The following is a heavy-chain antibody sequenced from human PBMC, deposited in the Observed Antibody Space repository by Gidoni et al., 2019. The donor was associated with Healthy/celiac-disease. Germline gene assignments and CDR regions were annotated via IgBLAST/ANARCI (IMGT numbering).Heavy chain of an antibody. V-gene: IGHV3-33*01. CDR2: IWYDGSNK. CDR3: AREIRWAQGRDAFDI. Sequence: LEWVAVIWYDGSNKYYADSVKGRFTISRDNSKNTLYLQMNSLRAEDTAVYYCAREIRWAQGRDAFDIWGQGTMVTVSS. J-gene: IGHJ3*02.